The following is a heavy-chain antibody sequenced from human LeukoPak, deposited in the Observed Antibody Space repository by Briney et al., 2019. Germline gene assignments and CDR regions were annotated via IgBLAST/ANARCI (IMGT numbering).Heavy chain of an antibody. CDR1: GYTFTSYY. D-gene: IGHD3-3*01. J-gene: IGHJ5*02. CDR3: ARGLAIFGVVIRPPSRYNWFDP. Sequence: WASVKVSCKASGYTFTSYYMHWVRQAPGQGLEWMGIINPSGGSTSYAQKFQGRVTMTRDTSTSTVYMELSSLRSEDTAVYYCARGLAIFGVVIRPPSRYNWFDPWGQGTLVTVSS. V-gene: IGHV1-46*01. CDR2: INPSGGST.